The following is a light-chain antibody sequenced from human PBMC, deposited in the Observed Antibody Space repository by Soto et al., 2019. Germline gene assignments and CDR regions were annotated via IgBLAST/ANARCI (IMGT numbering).Light chain of an antibody. Sequence: QSALTQPASVSGSPGHSITISCTGTSSDVGGYNYVSWYQQHPGKASKLMIYDVSNRPSGVSNRFSGSKSGNTASLTISGLQAEDEADYYCSSDTSSSTYVFGTGTKVTVL. V-gene: IGLV2-14*01. CDR2: DVS. J-gene: IGLJ1*01. CDR1: SSDVGGYNY. CDR3: SSDTSSSTYV.